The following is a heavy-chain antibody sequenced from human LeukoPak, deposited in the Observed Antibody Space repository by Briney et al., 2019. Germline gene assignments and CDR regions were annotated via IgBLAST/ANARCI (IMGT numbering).Heavy chain of an antibody. CDR2: IWYDGSNK. CDR3: ARETGSAVGSTDFDY. D-gene: IGHD4-17*01. Sequence: GSLRLSCAASGFTFSSYGMHWVRQAPGKGLEWVAVIWYDGSNKYYADSVKGRFIISRDNSKNTLYLQMNSLRAEDTAVYYCARETGSAVGSTDFDYWGQGTLVTVSS. V-gene: IGHV3-33*01. CDR1: GFTFSSYG. J-gene: IGHJ4*02.